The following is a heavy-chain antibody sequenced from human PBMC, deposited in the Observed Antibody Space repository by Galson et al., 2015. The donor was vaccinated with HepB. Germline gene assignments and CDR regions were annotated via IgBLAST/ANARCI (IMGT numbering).Heavy chain of an antibody. CDR3: AKDRGMVRGVRMYYYYGMDV. CDR1: GFTFSSYA. CDR2: ISGSGGST. V-gene: IGHV3-23*01. J-gene: IGHJ6*02. D-gene: IGHD3-10*01. Sequence: SLRLSCAASGFTFSSYAMSWVRQAPGKGLEWVSAISGSGGSTYYADSVKGRFTISRDNSKNTLYLQMNSLRAEDTAVYYCAKDRGMVRGVRMYYYYGMDVWGQGTTVTVSS.